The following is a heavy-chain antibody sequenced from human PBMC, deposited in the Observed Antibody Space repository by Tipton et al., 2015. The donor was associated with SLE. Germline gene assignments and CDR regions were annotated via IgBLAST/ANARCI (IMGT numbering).Heavy chain of an antibody. D-gene: IGHD1-1*01. CDR2: IYYSGST. V-gene: IGHV4-39*07. CDR1: GGSISSSSYH. J-gene: IGHJ4*02. Sequence: TLSLTCTVSGGSISSSSYHWGWVRQPPGKGPEWIGSIYYSGSTHYNPSLESRVTISIDTSKNQFSLKLSSVTAADTAVYYCAGALASFDYWGQGTLVTVSS. CDR3: AGALASFDY.